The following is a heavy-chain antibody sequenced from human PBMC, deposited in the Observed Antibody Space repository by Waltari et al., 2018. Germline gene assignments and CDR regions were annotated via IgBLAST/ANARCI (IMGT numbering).Heavy chain of an antibody. D-gene: IGHD6-19*01. Sequence: VLEAGGGLIQPGGFRGLSGVGSGFSVSNNYMSWVRQAPGKGLEWVSVLYGDGRTYDAESVKVRFIISRDNSKNTVYFEMNRLQTEDTAVYFCVRGVAGGFDIWGQGTLVTVSS. CDR1: GFSVSNNY. J-gene: IGHJ3*02. CDR3: VRGVAGGFDI. CDR2: LYGDGRT. V-gene: IGHV3-53*01.